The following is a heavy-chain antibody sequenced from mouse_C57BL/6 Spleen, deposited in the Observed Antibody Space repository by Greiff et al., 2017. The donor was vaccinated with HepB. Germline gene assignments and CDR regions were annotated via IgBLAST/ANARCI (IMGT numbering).Heavy chain of an antibody. CDR2: IDPETGGT. J-gene: IGHJ2*01. Sequence: QVQLQQSGAELVRPGASVTLSCKASGYTFTDYEMHWVKQTPVHGLEWIGAIDPETGGTAYNQKFKGKAILTADKSSSTAYMELRSLTSEDSAVYYCTREWSLYFDYWGQGTTLTVSS. CDR3: TREWSLYFDY. CDR1: GYTFTDYE. D-gene: IGHD1-1*02. V-gene: IGHV1-15*01.